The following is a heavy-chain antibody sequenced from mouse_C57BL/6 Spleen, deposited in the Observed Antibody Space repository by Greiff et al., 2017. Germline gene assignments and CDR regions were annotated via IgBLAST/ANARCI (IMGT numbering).Heavy chain of an antibody. J-gene: IGHJ2*01. CDR3: ARGYSDYYFDY. CDR1: GYTFTSYW. V-gene: IGHV1-69*01. CDR2: IDPSDSYT. D-gene: IGHD2-12*01. Sequence: QVQLQQPGAELVMPGASVKLSCKASGYTFTSYWMHWVKQRPGQGLEWIGEIDPSDSYTNYNQKFKGKSTLTVDKSSSTAYMQLSSLTSEDSAVYYCARGYSDYYFDYWGQGTTLTVSS.